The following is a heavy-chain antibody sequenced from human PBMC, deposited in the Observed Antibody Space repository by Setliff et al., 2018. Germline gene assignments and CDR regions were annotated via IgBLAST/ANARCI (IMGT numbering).Heavy chain of an antibody. CDR3: ASTDWGWGYYFDY. CDR2: LYSSGST. CDR1: GGSISSGPYY. V-gene: IGHV4-61*02. D-gene: IGHD7-27*01. Sequence: SETLSLTCTVSGGSISSGPYYWNWFRQPAGKGLEWIGRLYSSGSTNYNPSLKSRVTISVDTSKNQFSLELSSVTAADTAVYYCASTDWGWGYYFDYWGQGTLVTVSS. J-gene: IGHJ4*02.